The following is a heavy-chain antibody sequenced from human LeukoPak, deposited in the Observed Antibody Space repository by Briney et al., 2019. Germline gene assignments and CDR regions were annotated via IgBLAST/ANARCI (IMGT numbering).Heavy chain of an antibody. D-gene: IGHD6-13*01. CDR3: ARVSRSLAGIAAAEFDY. Sequence: PGGSLRLSCAASGFTFSSYAMHWVRQAPGKGLEWVAVISYDGSNKYYADSVKGRFTISRDNSKNTLYLQMNSLRAEDAAVYYCARVSRSLAGIAAAEFDYWGQGTLVTVSS. V-gene: IGHV3-30-3*01. CDR2: ISYDGSNK. CDR1: GFTFSSYA. J-gene: IGHJ4*02.